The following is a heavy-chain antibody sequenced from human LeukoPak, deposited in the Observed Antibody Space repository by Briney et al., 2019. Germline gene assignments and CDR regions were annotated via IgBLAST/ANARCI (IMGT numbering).Heavy chain of an antibody. CDR2: IIHIFGTA. CDR3: ARVPTTVTTVIWFDP. CDR1: GGTFSSYA. Sequence: SVKVSCKASGGTFSSYAISWVRQAPGQGLEWMGGIIHIFGTANYAQKFQGRVTITADESTSTAYMELSSLRSEDTAVYYCARVPTTVTTVIWFDPWGQGTLVTVSS. V-gene: IGHV1-69*01. J-gene: IGHJ5*02. D-gene: IGHD4-17*01.